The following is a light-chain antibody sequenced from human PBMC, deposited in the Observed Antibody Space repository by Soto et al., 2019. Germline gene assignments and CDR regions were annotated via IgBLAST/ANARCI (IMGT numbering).Light chain of an antibody. CDR1: SSDVGGYNY. Sequence: QSPFTQPRSVSGSAGQSVTISCTGTSSDVGGYNYVSWYQQHPGKAPKLMIYDVNLRPSGVPDRFSGSKSGNTASLTISGLQTEDEADYYCCSYAGSYTYVFATGTKVTVL. V-gene: IGLV2-11*01. CDR3: CSYAGSYTYV. CDR2: DVN. J-gene: IGLJ1*01.